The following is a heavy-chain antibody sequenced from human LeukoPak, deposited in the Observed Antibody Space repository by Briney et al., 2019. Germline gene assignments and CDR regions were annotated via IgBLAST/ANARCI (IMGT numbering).Heavy chain of an antibody. CDR1: GYTFTSYA. J-gene: IGHJ4*02. Sequence: ASVKVSCKASGYTFTSYAMHWVRQASGQRLEWMGWINAGNGNTKYSQKFQGRVTITRDTSASTAYMELSSLRSEDTAVYYCAREQWLGSYYFDYRGQGTLVTVSS. V-gene: IGHV1-3*01. CDR2: INAGNGNT. D-gene: IGHD6-19*01. CDR3: AREQWLGSYYFDY.